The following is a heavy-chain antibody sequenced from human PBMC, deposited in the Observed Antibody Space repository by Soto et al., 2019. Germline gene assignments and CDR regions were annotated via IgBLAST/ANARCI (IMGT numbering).Heavy chain of an antibody. V-gene: IGHV4-39*01. Sequence: QLQLQESGPGLVKPSETLPLTCSVSGGSISSSGYNWGWIRQPPGKGLEWIGSFYYGGSPYYHPTLKSQITISADTSKNQFFLHLNSLTAADTAFYYCARLPLRRTREGVDYWGQGTLVAVSS. CDR1: GGSISSSGYN. D-gene: IGHD4-17*01. CDR3: ARLPLRRTREGVDY. J-gene: IGHJ4*02. CDR2: FYYGGSP.